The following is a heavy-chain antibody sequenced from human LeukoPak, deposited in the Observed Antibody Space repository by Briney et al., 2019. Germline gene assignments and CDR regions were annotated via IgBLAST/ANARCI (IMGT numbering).Heavy chain of an antibody. CDR3: ASAPPLEWLSWFDP. CDR2: IIPILGIA. J-gene: IGHJ5*02. V-gene: IGHV1-69*02. CDR1: GGTFSSYT. Sequence: ASVKVSCKASGGTFSSYTISWVRQAPGQGLEWMGRIIPILGIANYAQKFQGRVTITADKSMSTAYMELSSLRSEDTAVYYCASAPPLEWLSWFDPWGQGTLVTVSS. D-gene: IGHD3-3*01.